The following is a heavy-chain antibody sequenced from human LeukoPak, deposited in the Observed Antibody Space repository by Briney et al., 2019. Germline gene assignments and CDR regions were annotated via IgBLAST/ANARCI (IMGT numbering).Heavy chain of an antibody. J-gene: IGHJ4*02. CDR1: GGSISSSSYY. D-gene: IGHD2-2*01. Sequence: PSETLSLTCTVSGGSISSSSYYWGWIRQPPGKGLEWIGSIYYSGSTYYNPSLKSRVTISVDTSKNQFSLKLSSVTAADTAVYYCARARDIVVDFDYWGQGTLVTVSS. V-gene: IGHV4-39*07. CDR2: IYYSGST. CDR3: ARARDIVVDFDY.